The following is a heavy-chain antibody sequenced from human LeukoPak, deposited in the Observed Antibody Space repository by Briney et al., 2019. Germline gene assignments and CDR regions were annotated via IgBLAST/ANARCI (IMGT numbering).Heavy chain of an antibody. V-gene: IGHV1-18*01. Sequence: ASVKVSCKASGYTFTSHGISWVRQAPGQGLEWMGWISVYNGDTKYAQNFQGRVTMTTDTSTTTAYLELRSLRSDDTAVYYCARDPSNTSGWKTWFDPWGQGTLVTVSS. D-gene: IGHD6-19*01. J-gene: IGHJ5*02. CDR2: ISVYNGDT. CDR3: ARDPSNTSGWKTWFDP. CDR1: GYTFTSHG.